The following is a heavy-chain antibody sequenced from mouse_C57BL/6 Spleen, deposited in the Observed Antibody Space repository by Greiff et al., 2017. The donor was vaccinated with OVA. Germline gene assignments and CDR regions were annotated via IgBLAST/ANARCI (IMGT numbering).Heavy chain of an antibody. CDR2: IHPNSGST. J-gene: IGHJ3*01. CDR3: ARWDYGSSYPFAY. Sequence: VKLQQPGAELVKPGASVKLSCKASGYTFTSYWMHWVKQRPGQGLEWIGMIHPNSGSTNYNEKFKSKATLTVDKSSSTAYMQLSSLTSEDSAVCYCARWDYGSSYPFAYWGQGTLVTVSA. CDR1: GYTFTSYW. D-gene: IGHD1-1*01. V-gene: IGHV1-64*01.